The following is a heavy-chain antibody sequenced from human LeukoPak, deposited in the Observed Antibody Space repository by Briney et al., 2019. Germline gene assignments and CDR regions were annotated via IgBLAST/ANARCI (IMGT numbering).Heavy chain of an antibody. Sequence: PSETLSLTCTVSGGSISSSSYYWGWIRQPPGKGLEWIGSIYYSGSTNYNPSLKSRVTISVDTSKNQFSLKLSSVTAADTAVYYCARDRGGSSGRTFDYWGQGTLVTVSS. CDR1: GGSISSSSYY. V-gene: IGHV4-39*07. CDR3: ARDRGGSSGRTFDY. CDR2: IYYSGST. D-gene: IGHD2-15*01. J-gene: IGHJ4*02.